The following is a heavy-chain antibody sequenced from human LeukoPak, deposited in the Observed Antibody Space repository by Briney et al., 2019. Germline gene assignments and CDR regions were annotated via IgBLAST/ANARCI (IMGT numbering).Heavy chain of an antibody. Sequence: SETLSLTCTVSGGSISSGGYYWSWIRQPPGKGLEWIGYIYHSGSTYYNPSLKSRVTISVDRSKNQFSLKLSSVTAADTAVYYCARVLGGVIPMSDNWFAPWGQGTLVTVSS. CDR2: IYHSGST. J-gene: IGHJ5*02. CDR1: GGSISSGGYY. D-gene: IGHD3-3*01. CDR3: ARVLGGVIPMSDNWFAP. V-gene: IGHV4-30-2*01.